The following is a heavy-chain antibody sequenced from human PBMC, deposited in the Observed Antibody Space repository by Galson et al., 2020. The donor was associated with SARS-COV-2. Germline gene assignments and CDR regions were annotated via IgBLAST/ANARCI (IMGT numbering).Heavy chain of an antibody. Sequence: QAGGSLRLSCAASGFTFSGSAIHWVRQASGKGPEWVGRIRTKGNNYATAYAASVEGRFTISRDDSKNMAYLQMTSLRTEDTAVYYCSGPPHDYGHFFDYWGRGSLVTVSS. CDR2: IRTKGNNYAT. J-gene: IGHJ4*02. D-gene: IGHD4-17*01. CDR3: SGPPHDYGHFFDY. V-gene: IGHV3-73*01. CDR1: GFTFSGSA.